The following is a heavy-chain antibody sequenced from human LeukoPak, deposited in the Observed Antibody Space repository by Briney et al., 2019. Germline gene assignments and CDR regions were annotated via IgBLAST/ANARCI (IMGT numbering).Heavy chain of an antibody. CDR1: GGSISSHY. V-gene: IGHV4-4*07. Sequence: PSETLSLTCTVSGGSISSHYWSWIRQPPGKGLEWIGRIYTSGSTNYNPSLKSRVTMSVDTSKNQFSLKLSSVTAADTAVYYCARSANYYDTYWFDPWGQGTLVTVSS. D-gene: IGHD3-22*01. J-gene: IGHJ5*02. CDR3: ARSANYYDTYWFDP. CDR2: IYTSGST.